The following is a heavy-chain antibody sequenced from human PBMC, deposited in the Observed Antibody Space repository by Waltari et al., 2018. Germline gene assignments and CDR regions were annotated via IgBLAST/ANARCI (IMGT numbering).Heavy chain of an antibody. D-gene: IGHD6-13*01. J-gene: IGHJ5*02. CDR2: IYYSGST. Sequence: QLQLQESGPGLVKPSETLSLTCTVSGGSISSSSYYWGWIRQPPGRGLEWIGSIYYSGSTYDNPSLKSRVTISVDTSKNQFSLKLSSVTAADTAVYYCARSIAGTNWFDPWGQGTLVTVSS. CDR1: GGSISSSSYY. V-gene: IGHV4-39*01. CDR3: ARSIAGTNWFDP.